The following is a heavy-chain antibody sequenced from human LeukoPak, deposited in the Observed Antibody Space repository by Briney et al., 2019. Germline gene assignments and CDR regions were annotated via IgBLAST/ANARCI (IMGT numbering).Heavy chain of an antibody. V-gene: IGHV3-7*03. J-gene: IGHJ4*02. Sequence: GGSLRLSCTAAGFSLSMYWMSWVRQAPGKGLEWVANIRSDGVEKYYVDSVRGRFTISTDTAKNTLYLQMNSLRADDTAVYYCAKGGSTAWTAVDYWGQGTLVTVSS. CDR3: AKGGSTAWTAVDY. CDR2: IRSDGVEK. D-gene: IGHD2-2*01. CDR1: GFSLSMYW.